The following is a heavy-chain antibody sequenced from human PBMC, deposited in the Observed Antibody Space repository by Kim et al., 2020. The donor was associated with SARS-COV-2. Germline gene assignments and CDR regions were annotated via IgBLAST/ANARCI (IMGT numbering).Heavy chain of an antibody. J-gene: IGHJ6*03. CDR1: GFTFDDYG. CDR2: INWNGGST. Sequence: GGSLRLSCAASGFTFDDYGMSWVRQAPGKGLEWVSGINWNGGSTGYADSVKGRFTISRDNAKNSLYLQMNSLRAEDTALYHCARDLGGDPHYDFWSGYYASGTVRYMDVWGKGTAVTVSS. V-gene: IGHV3-20*01. D-gene: IGHD3-3*01. CDR3: ARDLGGDPHYDFWSGYYASGTVRYMDV.